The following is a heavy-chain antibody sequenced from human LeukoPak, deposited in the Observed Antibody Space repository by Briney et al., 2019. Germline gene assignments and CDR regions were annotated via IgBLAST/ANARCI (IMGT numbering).Heavy chain of an antibody. CDR2: FDPEDGET. J-gene: IGHJ6*02. CDR1: GYTLTELS. CDR3: ATDSSLVGIFDYYYYGMDV. Sequence: GASVKVSCKVSGYTLTELSMHWVRHAPGKGLELMGGFDPEDGETIYAQKFQGRVTMTEDTSTDTAYMELSSLRSEDTAVYYCATDSSLVGIFDYYYYGMDVWGQGTTVTVSS. V-gene: IGHV1-24*01. D-gene: IGHD2/OR15-2a*01.